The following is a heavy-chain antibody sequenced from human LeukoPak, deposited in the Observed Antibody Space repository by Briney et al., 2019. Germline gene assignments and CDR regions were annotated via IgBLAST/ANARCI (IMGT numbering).Heavy chain of an antibody. CDR2: IGTHSTST. CDR3: TRRVGGTPDY. Sequence: GGSLGLSCAASGFTFSSYVMTWVRQAPGAGLEWVSAIGTHSTSTDYPDSVKGRFTISRDDSKNTVFLQMTSLRVEDTALYYCTRRVGGTPDYWGLGTLVTVSS. CDR1: GFTFSSYV. J-gene: IGHJ4*02. D-gene: IGHD1-26*01. V-gene: IGHV3-23*01.